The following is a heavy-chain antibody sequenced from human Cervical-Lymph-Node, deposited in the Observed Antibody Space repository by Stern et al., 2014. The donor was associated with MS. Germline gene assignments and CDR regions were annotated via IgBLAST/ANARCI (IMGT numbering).Heavy chain of an antibody. CDR3: ATSLPSGYRINWFDP. CDR2: ISTNTGHP. J-gene: IGHJ5*02. D-gene: IGHD3-3*01. V-gene: IGHV7-4-1*02. CDR1: GYTFTTHA. Sequence: VQLLESGSELTKPGASVKISCKASGYTFTTHAINWVRQAPGQGLEWLGWISTNTGHPMYVQDFTGRFVFSLDSSVRTAYLQITSLSAEDTAVYYCATSLPSGYRINWFDPWGQGTLVTVSS.